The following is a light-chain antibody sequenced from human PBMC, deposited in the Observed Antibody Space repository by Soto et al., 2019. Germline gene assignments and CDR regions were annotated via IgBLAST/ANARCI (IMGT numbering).Light chain of an antibody. J-gene: IGKJ1*01. CDR2: GAS. CDR3: QQYNNWPPWT. CDR1: QSVSNN. V-gene: IGKV3-15*01. Sequence: EIVMTQSPATLSVSPGERATLSCRASQSVSNNFAWFQHKPGQAPRLLIYGASARATGIPARFSGSGSGTEFTLTISSLQSEDFAVYYCQQYNNWPPWTFGQGTKVEIK.